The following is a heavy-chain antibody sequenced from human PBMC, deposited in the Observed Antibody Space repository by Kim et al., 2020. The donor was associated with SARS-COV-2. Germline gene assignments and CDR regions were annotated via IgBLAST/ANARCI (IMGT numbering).Heavy chain of an antibody. D-gene: IGHD3-9*01. Sequence: GGSLRLSCVASGFTFGIYEMGWVRQAPGKGLEWVSYISSSDGDTYYTDSAKGRFTISRDNAESTLYLQMNSLRADDTAVYYCARGLGNPDYWGQGTLVTVSS. J-gene: IGHJ4*02. CDR3: ARGLGNPDY. V-gene: IGHV3-48*03. CDR1: GFTFGIYE. CDR2: ISSSDGDT.